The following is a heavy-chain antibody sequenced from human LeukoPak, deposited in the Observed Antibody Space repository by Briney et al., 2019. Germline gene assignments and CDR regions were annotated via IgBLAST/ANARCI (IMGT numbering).Heavy chain of an antibody. D-gene: IGHD3-3*01. J-gene: IGHJ4*02. CDR2: ISYSGTT. CDR1: GGSLTNYY. Sequence: SETLPLTCSVSGGSLTNYYWTWSRQAPGKGLEWIGYISYSGTTKYNPSLGSRVTMSVDTSKNQFSLKLSSVTAADTAVYYCARARRDYDFWSGPPSFDYWGQGTLVTVSS. CDR3: ARARRDYDFWSGPPSFDY. V-gene: IGHV4-59*12.